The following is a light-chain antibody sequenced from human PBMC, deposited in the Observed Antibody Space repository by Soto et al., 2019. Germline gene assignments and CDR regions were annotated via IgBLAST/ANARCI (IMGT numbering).Light chain of an antibody. CDR2: GAS. J-gene: IGKJ5*01. CDR3: QQYGSSPT. V-gene: IGKV3-20*01. Sequence: IVLPQSPGTLSLSPGERATLSCRASQSVSSSYLAWYKQKPGQAPRLLIYGASSRATGIPDRFSGSGSGTDFTLTISRLEPEDFAVYYCQQYGSSPTFGQGTRLEIK. CDR1: QSVSSSY.